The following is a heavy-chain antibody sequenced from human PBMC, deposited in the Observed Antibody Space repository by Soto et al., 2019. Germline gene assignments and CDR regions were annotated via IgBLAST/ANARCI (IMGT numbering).Heavy chain of an antibody. CDR2: INANSGGT. CDR3: ARLQIEVAGSN. CDR1: GYTFSDYY. D-gene: IGHD6-19*01. Sequence: ASVKVSCKASGYTFSDYYMHWVRQAPGQGLEWMGWINANSGGTTYAQKFQGRVTMTRDTSTSTAYMELSRLSSDDTAIYYCARLQIEVAGSNWGQGTLVTVPS. J-gene: IGHJ4*02. V-gene: IGHV1-2*02.